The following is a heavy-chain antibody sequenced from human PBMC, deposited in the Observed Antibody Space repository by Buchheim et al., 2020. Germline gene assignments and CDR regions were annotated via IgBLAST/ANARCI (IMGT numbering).Heavy chain of an antibody. CDR1: GFTFSSYG. Sequence: QVQLVESGGGVVQPGRSLRLSCAASGFTFSSYGMHWVRQAPGKGLEWVAVISYDGSNKYYADSVKGRFTISRDNSKNTLYLQMNSLRAEDTAVYCCAKGGTTYYDFWSGYYALDYWGQGTL. CDR3: AKGGTTYYDFWSGYYALDY. CDR2: ISYDGSNK. J-gene: IGHJ4*02. V-gene: IGHV3-30*18. D-gene: IGHD3-3*01.